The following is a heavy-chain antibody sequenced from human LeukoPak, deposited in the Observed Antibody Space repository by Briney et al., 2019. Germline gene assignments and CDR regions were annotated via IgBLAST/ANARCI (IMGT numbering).Heavy chain of an antibody. D-gene: IGHD1-26*01. J-gene: IGHJ5*02. CDR3: ARVGGPGWYDP. CDR1: GASISGSY. CDR2: ISYSGNT. Sequence: NPSETLSLTCTVSGASISGSYWSWIRQPPGKGLEWIGFISYSGNTNYNPSLKSRVLMSVDTSNNQFSLSLKLSSVTAADTAVYYCARVGGPGWYDPWGQGTLVTVSS. V-gene: IGHV4-59*01.